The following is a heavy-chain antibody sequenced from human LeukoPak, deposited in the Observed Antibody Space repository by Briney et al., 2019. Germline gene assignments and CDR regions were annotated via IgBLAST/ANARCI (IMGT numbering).Heavy chain of an antibody. J-gene: IGHJ4*02. V-gene: IGHV3-30*18. CDR2: ISYDGSNK. Sequence: PGGSLRLSCAASGFTFSSYGMHWVRQAPGKGLEWVAVISYDGSNKYYADSVKGRFTISRDNSKNTLYLQMNSLRAEGTAVYYCAKDRARYVPGDYWGQGTLVTVSS. CDR3: AKDRARYVPGDY. D-gene: IGHD3-9*01. CDR1: GFTFSSYG.